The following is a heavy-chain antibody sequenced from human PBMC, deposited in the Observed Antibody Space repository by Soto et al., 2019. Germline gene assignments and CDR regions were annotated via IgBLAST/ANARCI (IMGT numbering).Heavy chain of an antibody. J-gene: IGHJ2*01. D-gene: IGHD2-2*01. Sequence: GASGKVSCKASGNTFTIYGISWVRQAPRQGREGMGWISAYNGNTNCAQKLQGRVTMTTDTSTSTAYMELRSLRSDDTAVYYCAGALGYCSSTSCPPRGWYFDLWGRGTLVTVSS. V-gene: IGHV1-18*04. CDR1: GNTFTIYG. CDR2: ISAYNGNT. CDR3: AGALGYCSSTSCPPRGWYFDL.